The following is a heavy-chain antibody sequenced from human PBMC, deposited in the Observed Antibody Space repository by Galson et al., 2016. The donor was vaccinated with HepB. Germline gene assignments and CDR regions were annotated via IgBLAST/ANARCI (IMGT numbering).Heavy chain of an antibody. Sequence: SLRLSCAASGFTLSSYFMNWVRQAPGKGLEWVACISRSGTMYYADSVKARFTISRDNAKSSLYLLMSSLRDEDTAVYYCARHRSSWYGFDYWGQGTLVTVSS. CDR2: ISRSGTM. CDR3: ARHRSSWYGFDY. J-gene: IGHJ4*02. V-gene: IGHV3-48*02. D-gene: IGHD6-13*01. CDR1: GFTLSSYF.